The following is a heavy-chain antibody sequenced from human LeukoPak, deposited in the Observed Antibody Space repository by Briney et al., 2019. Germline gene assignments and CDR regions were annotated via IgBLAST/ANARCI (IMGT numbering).Heavy chain of an antibody. Sequence: SETLSLTCTVSGGSISSSSYYWGWIRQPPGKGLEWIGCIYYSGSTYYNPSLKSRVTISVDTSKNQFSLKLSSVTAADTAVYYCAINYDYVWGSFWGQGTLVTVSS. J-gene: IGHJ4*02. CDR2: IYYSGST. V-gene: IGHV4-39*01. D-gene: IGHD3-16*01. CDR1: GGSISSSSYY. CDR3: AINYDYVWGSF.